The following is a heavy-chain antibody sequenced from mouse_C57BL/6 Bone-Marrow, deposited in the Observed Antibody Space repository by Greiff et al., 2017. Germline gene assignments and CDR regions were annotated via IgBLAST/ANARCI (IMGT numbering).Heavy chain of an antibody. CDR2: ISYDGSN. V-gene: IGHV3-6*01. J-gene: IGHJ4*01. CDR3: ARGSMDY. CDR1: GYSIPSGYY. Sequence: ESGPGLVKPSQSLSLTCSVPGYSIPSGYYWNWIRQFPGNKLEWMGYISYDGSNNYNPSLKNRISITRDTSKNQFFLKLNSVTTEDTATYYCARGSMDYWGQGTSVTVSS.